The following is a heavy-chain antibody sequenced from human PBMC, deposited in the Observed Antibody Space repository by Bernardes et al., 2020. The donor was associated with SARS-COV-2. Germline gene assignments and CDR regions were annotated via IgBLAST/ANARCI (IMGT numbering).Heavy chain of an antibody. CDR3: SRDRWGDGSGSYYFGFGGQNDTKYYYCYYGMGV. CDR1: GFTVSSNY. V-gene: IGHV3-66*01. Sequence: GGSLRLSCAASGFTVSSNYMSWFRQAPGKGLEWVSVIYSGGSTYYADSAKGRFSISRNNSTNTPYLQMNSLRAEDTAVYYCSRDRWGDGSGSYYFGFGGQNDTKYYYCYYGMGVGGQGTTVTASS. J-gene: IGHJ6*02. D-gene: IGHD3-10*01. CDR2: IYSGGST.